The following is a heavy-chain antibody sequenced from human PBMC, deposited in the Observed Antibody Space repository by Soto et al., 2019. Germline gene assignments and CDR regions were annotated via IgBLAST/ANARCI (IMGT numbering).Heavy chain of an antibody. V-gene: IGHV1-69*10. CDR3: ASDDGPHGGSYSHNY. Sequence: SVKVSCKASGGNCVTYLLHWVRQAPGQGLEWVGEIVPLYHVINYAPEFQDRVTITADQSTRTSYMHLSNLRSDDTAVYYCASDDGPHGGSYSHNYWGQGTLVTVSS. J-gene: IGHJ4*02. CDR2: IVPLYHVI. CDR1: GGNCVTYL. D-gene: IGHD1-26*01.